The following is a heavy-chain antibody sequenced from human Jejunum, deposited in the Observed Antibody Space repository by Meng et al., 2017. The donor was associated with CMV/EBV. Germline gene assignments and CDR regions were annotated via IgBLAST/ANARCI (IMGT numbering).Heavy chain of an antibody. CDR3: AREADGATFDY. Sequence: QAQLVQSGGEVKKPGASVKVSCKASGYTFTNYGITWVRQAPGQGLEWMGWISGYNGNTNYAQKLQGRVTMTTDTSTSTAYMELRSLRSDDTAVYYCAREADGATFDYWGQGTLVTVSS. V-gene: IGHV1-18*01. J-gene: IGHJ4*02. CDR1: GYTFTNYG. D-gene: IGHD1-26*01. CDR2: ISGYNGNT.